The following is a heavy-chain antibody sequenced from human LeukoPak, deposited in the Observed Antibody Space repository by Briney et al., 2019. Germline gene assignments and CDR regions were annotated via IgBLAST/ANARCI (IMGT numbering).Heavy chain of an antibody. Sequence: SETLSLTCAVYGGSFSGYYWSWIRQPPGKGLEWIGEINHSGSTNYNPSLKGRVTISVDTSKNQFSLKLSSVTAADTAVYYCARKVYAASLDYWGQGTLVTVSS. J-gene: IGHJ4*02. CDR1: GGSFSGYY. CDR2: INHSGST. V-gene: IGHV4-34*01. CDR3: ARKVYAASLDY. D-gene: IGHD2-8*01.